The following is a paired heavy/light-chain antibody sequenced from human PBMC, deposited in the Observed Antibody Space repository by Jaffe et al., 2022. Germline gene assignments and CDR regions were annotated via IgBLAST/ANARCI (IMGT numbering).Heavy chain of an antibody. V-gene: IGHV3-30*02. J-gene: IGHJ4*02. CDR1: GFTFSSYG. CDR3: ATIDRGGSGWYYFDY. CDR2: IRYDGSNK. Sequence: QVQLVESGGGVVQPGGSLRLSCAASGFTFSSYGMHWVRQAPGKGLEWVAFIRYDGSNKYYADSVKGRFTISRDNSKNTLYLQMNSLRAEDTAVYYCATIDRGGSGWYYFDYWGQGTLVTVSS. D-gene: IGHD6-19*01.
Light chain of an antibody. J-gene: IGKJ4*01. CDR1: QSLLHSNGYNY. V-gene: IGKV2-28*01. CDR2: LGS. Sequence: DIVMTQSPLSLPVTPGEPASISCRSSQSLLHSNGYNYLDWYLQKPGQSPQLLIYLGSNRASGVPDRFSGSGSGTDFTLKISRVEAEDVGVYYCMQALQTPGLTFGGGTKVEIK. CDR3: MQALQTPGLT.